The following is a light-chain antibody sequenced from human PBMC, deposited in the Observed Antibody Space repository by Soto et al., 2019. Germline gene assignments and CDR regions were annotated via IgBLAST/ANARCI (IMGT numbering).Light chain of an antibody. CDR1: GSDVGGYNF. Sequence: QSVLTQPASVSGSPGQSITISCTGAGSDVGGYNFVSWYQQHPGKAPKLIIYDVSNRPSGVSNRFSGSKSGNTASLTISGLQAEDEADYYCSSYTAGSTPFVFGTGTKVT. CDR2: DVS. V-gene: IGLV2-14*01. J-gene: IGLJ1*01. CDR3: SSYTAGSTPFV.